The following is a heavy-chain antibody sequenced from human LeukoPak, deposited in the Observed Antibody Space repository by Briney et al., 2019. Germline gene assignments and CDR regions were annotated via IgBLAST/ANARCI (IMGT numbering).Heavy chain of an antibody. V-gene: IGHV3-30-3*01. CDR3: ARARTYSSSWYADY. D-gene: IGHD6-13*01. CDR2: ISYDGSNK. Sequence: PGGSLRLSCAASGFTFSSYAMHWVRQAPGKGLEWVAVISYDGSNKYYADSVKGRFTISRDNSKNTLYLQMNSLRAEDTAVYYCARARTYSSSWYADYWGQGTLVTVSS. J-gene: IGHJ4*02. CDR1: GFTFSSYA.